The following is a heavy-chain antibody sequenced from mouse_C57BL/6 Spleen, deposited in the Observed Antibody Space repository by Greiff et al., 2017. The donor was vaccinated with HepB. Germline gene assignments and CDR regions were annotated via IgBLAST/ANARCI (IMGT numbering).Heavy chain of an antibody. V-gene: IGHV1-64*01. J-gene: IGHJ4*01. D-gene: IGHD2-5*01. CDR1: GYTFTSYW. CDR2: IYPNSGST. Sequence: QVQLQQSGAELVKPGASVKLSCKASGYTFTSYWMHWVKQRPGQGLEWIGMIYPNSGSTNYNEKFKSKATLTVDKSSSTAYMQLSSLTSEDSAVYYCARGDYSKGGAMDYWGQGTSVTVSS. CDR3: ARGDYSKGGAMDY.